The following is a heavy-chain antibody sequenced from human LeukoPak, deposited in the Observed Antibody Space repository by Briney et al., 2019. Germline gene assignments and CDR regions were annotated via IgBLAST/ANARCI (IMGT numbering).Heavy chain of an antibody. V-gene: IGHV3-30*02. CDR3: ARVGDYQPLTLDY. CDR2: IRYDGSNK. J-gene: IGHJ4*02. Sequence: PGGSLRLSCAASGFTFSSYGMHWVRQAPGKGLEWVAFIRYDGSNKYYADSVKGRFTISRGNSKNTTVYLQMNSLRSEDTAVYYCARVGDYQPLTLDYWGQGTLVTVSS. CDR1: GFTFSSYG. D-gene: IGHD2-2*01.